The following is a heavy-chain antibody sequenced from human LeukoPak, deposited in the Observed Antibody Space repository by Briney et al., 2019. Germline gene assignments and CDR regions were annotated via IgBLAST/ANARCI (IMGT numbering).Heavy chain of an antibody. V-gene: IGHV4-61*01. J-gene: IGHJ4*02. CDR1: GGSVSSGSYY. Sequence: SEALSLTCTVSGGSVSSGSYYWSWIRQPPGKGLEWIGYIYYSGSTNYNPSLKSRVTISVDTSKNQFSLKLSSVTAADTAVYCCARDIYWGQGTLVTVSS. CDR2: IYYSGST. CDR3: ARDIY.